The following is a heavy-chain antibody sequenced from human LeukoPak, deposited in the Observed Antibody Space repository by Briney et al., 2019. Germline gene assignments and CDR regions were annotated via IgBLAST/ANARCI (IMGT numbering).Heavy chain of an antibody. CDR1: GGSFSGYY. CDR2: IYHSGST. V-gene: IGHV4-34*01. D-gene: IGHD6-19*01. J-gene: IGHJ4*02. Sequence: SETLSLTCAVYGGSFSGYYWSWIRQPPGKGLEWIGEIYHSGSTKYNPSLKSRVTISVDTSKNQFSQKLSSVTAADTAIYYCARGPWEYSSGDSWGQGTLVTVSS. CDR3: ARGPWEYSSGDS.